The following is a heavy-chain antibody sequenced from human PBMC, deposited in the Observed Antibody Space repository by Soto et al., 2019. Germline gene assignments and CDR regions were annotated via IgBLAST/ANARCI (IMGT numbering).Heavy chain of an antibody. Sequence: SETLSLTCIVSDGSISGYFWSWIRQPPGKGLEWIGNIHYNGNTKYNPSLKSRVSMSVDTSKNQFSLRLISVTAADTAKYFCAREGNLGRWLQPLDFWGQGTLVTVSS. CDR3: AREGNLGRWLQPLDF. V-gene: IGHV4-59*01. D-gene: IGHD5-12*01. J-gene: IGHJ4*02. CDR2: IHYNGNT. CDR1: DGSISGYF.